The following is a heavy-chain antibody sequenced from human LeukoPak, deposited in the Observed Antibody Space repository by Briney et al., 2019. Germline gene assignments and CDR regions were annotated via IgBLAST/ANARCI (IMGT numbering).Heavy chain of an antibody. CDR1: GGSFSGYY. V-gene: IGHV4-34*01. J-gene: IGHJ3*02. CDR2: INHSGST. D-gene: IGHD3/OR15-3a*01. CDR3: ARVTGLDDAFDI. Sequence: SETLSLTCAVYGGSFSGYYWTWIRQPPGKGLEWIGEINHSGSTNYNPSLKSRVTISVDTSKNQFSLKLSSVTAADTAVYYCARVTGLDDAFDIWGQGTMVTVSS.